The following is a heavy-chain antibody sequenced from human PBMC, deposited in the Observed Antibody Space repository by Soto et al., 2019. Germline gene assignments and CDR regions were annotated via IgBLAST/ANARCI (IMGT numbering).Heavy chain of an antibody. CDR1: GFTFSSYA. CDR3: AAYCSSTSCYGGYYYMDV. J-gene: IGHJ6*03. Sequence: GGSLRLSCAASGFTFSSYAMSWVRQAPGKGLELVSAISGSGGSTYYADSVKGRFTISRDNSKNTLYLQMNSLRAEDTAVYYCAAYCSSTSCYGGYYYMDVWGKGTTVTVSS. D-gene: IGHD2-2*01. V-gene: IGHV3-23*01. CDR2: ISGSGGST.